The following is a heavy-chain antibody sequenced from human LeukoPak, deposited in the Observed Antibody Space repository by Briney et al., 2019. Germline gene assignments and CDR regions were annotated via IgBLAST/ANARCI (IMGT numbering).Heavy chain of an antibody. CDR1: GFTFSSYS. CDR2: ISSSSSYI. V-gene: IGHV3-21*01. CDR3: ARSGSRSSSSAFDI. J-gene: IGHJ3*02. D-gene: IGHD6-13*01. Sequence: GGSLRLSCAASGFTFSSYSMNWVRQAPGKGLEWVSSISSSSSYIYYADPVKGRFTISRDNAKNSLYLQMNSLRAEDTAVYYCARSGSRSSSSAFDIWGQGTMVTVSS.